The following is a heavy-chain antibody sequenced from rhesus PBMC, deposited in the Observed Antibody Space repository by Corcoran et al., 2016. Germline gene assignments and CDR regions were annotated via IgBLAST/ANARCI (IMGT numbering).Heavy chain of an antibody. Sequence: QVQLQESGPAVVKPSETLSLTCAVSGGSISSTNWWSWIRPSPGKGLEWSGGIYGSGGYTEYNPSLKSRVTISIDTSKNQFSLKLSSVAAADSAVYYCARLIYCSSTYCSSDGLDSWGQGVVVTVSS. CDR2: IYGSGGYT. J-gene: IGHJ6*01. D-gene: IGHD2-15*01. CDR3: ARLIYCSSTYCSSDGLDS. V-gene: IGHV4-93*02. CDR1: GGSISSTNW.